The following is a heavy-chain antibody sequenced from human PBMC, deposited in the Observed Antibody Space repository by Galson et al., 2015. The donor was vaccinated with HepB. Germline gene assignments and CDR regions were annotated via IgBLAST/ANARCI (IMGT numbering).Heavy chain of an antibody. V-gene: IGHV3-30*18. CDR2: ISNDGSFR. D-gene: IGHD5-18*01. J-gene: IGHJ6*02. Sequence: SLRLSCAASGFTFSRNAMHWVRQAPGKGLEWVAVISNDGSFRFYSDSVKGRFTISRDNSNNTVYLQLSSPRAEDAAVYYCAKSGSAFSYGGDLYFYGMDVWGQGTTVTVSS. CDR3: AKSGSAFSYGGDLYFYGMDV. CDR1: GFTFSRNA.